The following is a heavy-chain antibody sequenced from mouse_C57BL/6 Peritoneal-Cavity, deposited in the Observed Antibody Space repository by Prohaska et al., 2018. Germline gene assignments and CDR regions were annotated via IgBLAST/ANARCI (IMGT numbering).Heavy chain of an antibody. Sequence: MSCKASGYTFTSYTMHWVKQRPGQGLEWIGYINPSSGYTKYNQKFKDKATLTADKSSSTAYMQLSSLTSEDSAVDYCARSDITTVVADYWCQGTTLTVSS. CDR2: INPSSGYT. CDR1: GYTFTSYT. CDR3: ARSDITTVVADY. D-gene: IGHD1-1*01. V-gene: IGHV1-4*01. J-gene: IGHJ2*01.